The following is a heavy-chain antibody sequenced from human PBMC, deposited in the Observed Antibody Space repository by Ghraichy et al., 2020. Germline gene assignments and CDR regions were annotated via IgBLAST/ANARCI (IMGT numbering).Heavy chain of an antibody. CDR1: GGSFSGYY. J-gene: IGHJ4*02. CDR3: ARKPGRRYYFDY. CDR2: IKHSGST. D-gene: IGHD1-14*01. V-gene: IGHV4-34*01. Sequence: SETLSLTCAVYGGSFSGYYWSWIRQPPGKGLEWIGEIKHSGSTNYNPSLKSRVTISVDTSKNQFSLKVSSVTAADTAVYYCARKPGRRYYFDYWGQGTLVTVSS.